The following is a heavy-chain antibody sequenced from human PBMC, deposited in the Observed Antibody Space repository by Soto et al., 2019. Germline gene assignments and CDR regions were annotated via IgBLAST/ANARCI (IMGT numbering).Heavy chain of an antibody. CDR1: GFTFSSYA. CDR3: AKKGYDSSGYYFGRRGAFDY. J-gene: IGHJ4*02. D-gene: IGHD3-22*01. V-gene: IGHV3-21*04. Sequence: PGGSLRLSCAASGFTFSSYAMSWVRQAPGKGLEWVSAISSSSSYIYYADSVKGRFTISRDNAKNSLYLQMNSLRAEDTAVYYCAKKGYDSSGYYFGRRGAFDYWGQGTLVTVSS. CDR2: ISSSSSYI.